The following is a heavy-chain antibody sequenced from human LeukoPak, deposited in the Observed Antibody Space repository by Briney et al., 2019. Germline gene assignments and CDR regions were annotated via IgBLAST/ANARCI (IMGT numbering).Heavy chain of an antibody. D-gene: IGHD3-22*01. CDR1: GASISSSY. CDR3: ARDQTNYFSSGYYYVTYLQH. CDR2: ISSGGST. J-gene: IGHJ1*01. V-gene: IGHV4-4*07. Sequence: SETLSLTCTVSGASISSSYCTWIRQPAGEGLEWIGRISSGGSTTYNPSFKSRVTMSVDTSKNQFSLNFTSVTAADTAVYYCARDQTNYFSSGYYYVTYLQHWGQGILVTVSS.